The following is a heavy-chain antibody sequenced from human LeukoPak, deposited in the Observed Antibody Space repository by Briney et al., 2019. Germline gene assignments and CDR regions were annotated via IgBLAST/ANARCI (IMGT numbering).Heavy chain of an antibody. CDR3: ATSRTFDY. J-gene: IGHJ4*02. Sequence: GGSLRLSCAASGFTFSSYWMHWVRQAPGKGLVCVSRINSDGSTTTYADSVKGRFTISRDNAKNTLYLQMNSLRAEDTAVYYCATSRTFDYWGQGTLVTVSS. CDR2: INSDGSTT. V-gene: IGHV3-74*01. D-gene: IGHD6-13*01. CDR1: GFTFSSYW.